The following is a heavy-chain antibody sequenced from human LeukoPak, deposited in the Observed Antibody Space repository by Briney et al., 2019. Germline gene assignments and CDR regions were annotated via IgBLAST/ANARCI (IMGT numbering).Heavy chain of an antibody. D-gene: IGHD2-21*02. V-gene: IGHV4-34*01. Sequence: SETLSLTCAVYGGSFSGYYWSWIRQPPGKGLEWIGSIYHSGSTYYNPSLKSRVTISVDTSKNQFSLKLSSVTAADTAVYYCARDYCGGDCYSLPEAFDIWGQGTMVTVSS. J-gene: IGHJ3*02. CDR3: ARDYCGGDCYSLPEAFDI. CDR1: GGSFSGYY. CDR2: IYHSGST.